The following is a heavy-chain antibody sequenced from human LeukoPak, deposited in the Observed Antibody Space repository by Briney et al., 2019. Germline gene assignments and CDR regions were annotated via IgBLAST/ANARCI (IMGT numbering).Heavy chain of an antibody. CDR2: IYYSGST. Sequence: SETLSLTCTVSSGSISSSSYYWGWIRQPPGKGLEWIGSIYYSGSTYYNPSLKSRVTISVDTSKNQFSLKLSSVTAADTAVYHCARARKQQLYFDAFDIWGQGTMVTVSS. CDR1: SGSISSSSYY. J-gene: IGHJ3*02. CDR3: ARARKQQLYFDAFDI. D-gene: IGHD6-13*01. V-gene: IGHV4-39*01.